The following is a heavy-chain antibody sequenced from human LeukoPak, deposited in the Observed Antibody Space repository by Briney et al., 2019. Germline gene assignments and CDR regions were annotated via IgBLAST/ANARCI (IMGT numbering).Heavy chain of an antibody. CDR2: FSYSGST. CDR3: ARDGPGDVGFDY. Sequence: TSETLSLTCTVSRGSISNYCWGWIRQPPGKGLEWIGFFSYSGSTNYNPSLKSRVTISVDTSKNQFSLKLTSVTAADTAVYYCARDGPGDVGFDYWGQGTLVTVSS. J-gene: IGHJ4*02. V-gene: IGHV4-59*01. D-gene: IGHD7-27*01. CDR1: RGSISNYC.